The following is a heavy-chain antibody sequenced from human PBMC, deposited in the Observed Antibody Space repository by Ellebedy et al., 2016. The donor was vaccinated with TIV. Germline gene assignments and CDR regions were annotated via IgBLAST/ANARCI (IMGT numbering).Heavy chain of an antibody. D-gene: IGHD3-10*01. CDR1: GFTFSSYA. Sequence: GESLKISXAASGFTFSSYAMSWVRQAPGKGLEWVSAISGSGGSTYYADSVKGRFTISRDNFKNTLYLQMNSLRAEDTAVYYCAKDIGDVRFGANWYFDLWGRGTLVTVSS. CDR3: AKDIGDVRFGANWYFDL. V-gene: IGHV3-23*01. CDR2: ISGSGGST. J-gene: IGHJ2*01.